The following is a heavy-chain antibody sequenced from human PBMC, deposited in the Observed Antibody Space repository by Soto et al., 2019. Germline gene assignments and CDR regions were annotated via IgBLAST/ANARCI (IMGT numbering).Heavy chain of an antibody. D-gene: IGHD7-27*01. Sequence: GASVKVSCKASGYTFTSYYMHWVRQAPGQGLEWMGIINPSGGSTSYAQKFQGRVTMTRDTSTSTAYMELSSLRSEDTAVYYCARVRKLGGMDVCGQGTTVTVSS. CDR2: INPSGGST. CDR1: GYTFTSYY. J-gene: IGHJ6*02. CDR3: ARVRKLGGMDV. V-gene: IGHV1-46*01.